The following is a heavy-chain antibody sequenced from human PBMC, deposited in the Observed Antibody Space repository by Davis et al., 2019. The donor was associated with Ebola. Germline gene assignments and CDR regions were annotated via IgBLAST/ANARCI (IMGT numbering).Heavy chain of an antibody. J-gene: IGHJ4*02. Sequence: GESLKISCAASGFTFSSYAMSWVRQAPGKGLEWVSAISGSGGSTYYADPVKGRFTISRDNSKNTLYLQMNSLRAEDTAVYYCAKDGGGILTGSPDYWGQGTLVTVSS. CDR1: GFTFSSYA. D-gene: IGHD3-9*01. CDR2: ISGSGGST. V-gene: IGHV3-23*01. CDR3: AKDGGGILTGSPDY.